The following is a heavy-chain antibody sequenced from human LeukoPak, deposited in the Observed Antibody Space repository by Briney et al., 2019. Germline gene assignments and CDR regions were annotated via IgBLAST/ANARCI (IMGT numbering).Heavy chain of an antibody. Sequence: SETLSLTCAVYGGSFSGYYWSWIRQPPGKGLEWIGSIYYSGSTYYNPSLKSRVTISVDTSKNQFSLKLSSVTAADTAVYYCARHRGTMIYPRYFQHWGQGTLVTVSS. V-gene: IGHV4-34*01. CDR1: GGSFSGYY. CDR2: IYYSGST. J-gene: IGHJ1*01. D-gene: IGHD3-22*01. CDR3: ARHRGTMIYPRYFQH.